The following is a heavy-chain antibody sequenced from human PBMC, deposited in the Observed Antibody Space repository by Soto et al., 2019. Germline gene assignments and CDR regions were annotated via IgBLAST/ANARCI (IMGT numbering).Heavy chain of an antibody. CDR3: AKPGYGKNYYQYYYMDV. Sequence: GESLKISCAASGFTFSSYAMSWVRQAPGKGLEWVSGISGSGGSTYYADSVKGRFTISRDNSKNTLYLQMNSLRAEDTAVYYCAKPGYGKNYYQYYYMDVWGKGTTVTVSS. CDR2: ISGSGGST. J-gene: IGHJ6*03. D-gene: IGHD5-12*01. V-gene: IGHV3-23*01. CDR1: GFTFSSYA.